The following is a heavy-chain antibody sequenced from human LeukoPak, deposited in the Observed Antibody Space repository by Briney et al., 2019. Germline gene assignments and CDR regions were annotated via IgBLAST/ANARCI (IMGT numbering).Heavy chain of an antibody. Sequence: GAPVKVSCKASGYSFIANYIHWVRQAPGQGLEWMGWINPNSGGTNHAQKFQGRVTMTRDTSITTAYMDLSGLRSDDTAVYYCSRGRDYYDNSGVDYWGQGTLVTVSS. J-gene: IGHJ4*02. CDR2: INPNSGGT. CDR1: GYSFIANY. CDR3: SRGRDYYDNSGVDY. V-gene: IGHV1-2*02. D-gene: IGHD3-22*01.